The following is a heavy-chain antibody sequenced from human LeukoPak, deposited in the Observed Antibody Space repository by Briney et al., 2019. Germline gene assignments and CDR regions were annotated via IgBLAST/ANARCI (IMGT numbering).Heavy chain of an antibody. Sequence: GGSLGLSCAASGFTFSSYAMSWVRQAPGKGPEWVANINLDGSQKYYVDSVKGRFTISRDNAENSLYLQMNSLRAEDTALYYCARKRPNYFDYWGQGTLVTVSS. V-gene: IGHV3-7*01. CDR1: GFTFSSYA. J-gene: IGHJ4*02. CDR2: INLDGSQK. CDR3: ARKRPNYFDY.